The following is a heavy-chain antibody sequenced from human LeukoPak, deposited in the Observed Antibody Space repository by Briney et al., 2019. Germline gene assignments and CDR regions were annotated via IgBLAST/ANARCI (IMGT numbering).Heavy chain of an antibody. J-gene: IGHJ4*02. CDR1: GGSISSSSYY. Sequence: SETLSLTCTVSGGSISSSSYYWGWIRQPPGKGLEWIGSIYYSGSTYYNPSLKSRVTISVDTSKNQFSLKLSSVTAADTGVYYCARVTGGYSYGLLAGYFDYWGQGTLVTVSS. V-gene: IGHV4-39*01. D-gene: IGHD5-18*01. CDR2: IYYSGST. CDR3: ARVTGGYSYGLLAGYFDY.